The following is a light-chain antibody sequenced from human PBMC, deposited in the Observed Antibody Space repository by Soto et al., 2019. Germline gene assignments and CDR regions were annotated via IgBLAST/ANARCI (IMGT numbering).Light chain of an antibody. CDR1: QSISSW. J-gene: IGKJ1*01. V-gene: IGKV1-5*03. Sequence: DIQMTQSPSTLSAPVGDRVTITCRASQSISSWLAWYQQKPGKAPKLLIYKASSLESGVPSRFSGSGSGTEFTLTISSLQPDDFETYYCQQYNSYSPSTFGQGTKVDIK. CDR2: KAS. CDR3: QQYNSYSPST.